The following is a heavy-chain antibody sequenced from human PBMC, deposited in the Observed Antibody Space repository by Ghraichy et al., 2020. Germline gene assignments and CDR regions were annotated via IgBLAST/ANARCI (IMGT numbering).Heavy chain of an antibody. J-gene: IGHJ4*02. CDR1: GYTFTSYA. CDR2: INAGNGNT. V-gene: IGHV1-3*01. Sequence: ASVKVSCKASGYTFTSYAMHWVRQAPGQRLEWMGWINAGNGNTKYSQKFQGRVTITRDTSASTAYMELSSLRSEDTAEYYCARKSPGYSSGWYLGYWGQGTLVTVSS. CDR3: ARKSPGYSSGWYLGY. D-gene: IGHD6-19*01.